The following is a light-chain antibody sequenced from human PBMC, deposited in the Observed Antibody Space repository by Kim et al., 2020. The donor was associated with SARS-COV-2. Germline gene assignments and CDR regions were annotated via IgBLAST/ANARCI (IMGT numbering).Light chain of an antibody. CDR3: HHLNDYPIT. CDR1: QVVSKT. J-gene: IGKJ5*01. CDR2: DMS. Sequence: SLPASLEDPATITCRASQVVSKTIAWYQLKPGKAPKLLIHDMSGFQTSRFSGSGSGTDFSLTISSLRPHDSSTYYCHHLNDYPITFVQGTPLEIK. V-gene: IGKV1D-13*01.